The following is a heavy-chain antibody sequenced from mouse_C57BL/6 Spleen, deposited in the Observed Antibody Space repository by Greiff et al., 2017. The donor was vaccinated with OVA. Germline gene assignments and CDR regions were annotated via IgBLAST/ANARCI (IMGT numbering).Heavy chain of an antibody. J-gene: IGHJ4*01. V-gene: IGHV10-1*01. CDR2: IRSKSNNYAT. CDR1: GFSFNTYA. Sequence: EVKLVESGGGLVQPKGSLKLSCAASGFSFNTYAMNWVRQAPGKGLEWVARIRSKSNNYATYYADSVKDRFTISRDDSESMLYLQMNNLKTEDTAMYYCVRHPGYSNYNYYAMDYWGQGTSVTVSS. CDR3: VRHPGYSNYNYYAMDY. D-gene: IGHD2-5*01.